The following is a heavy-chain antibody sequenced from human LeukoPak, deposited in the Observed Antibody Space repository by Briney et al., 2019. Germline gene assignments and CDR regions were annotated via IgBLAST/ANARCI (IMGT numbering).Heavy chain of an antibody. V-gene: IGHV4-39*01. CDR1: GGSISSSSYY. CDR2: IYYSGST. CDR3: ASHRITIFGVVIPFDY. J-gene: IGHJ4*02. Sequence: RTSETLSLTCTVSGGSISSSSYYWGWIRQPPGKGLEWIGSIYYSGSTYYNPSLKSRVTISVDMSKNQFSLKLSSVTAADTAVYYCASHRITIFGVVIPFDYWGQGTLVTVSS. D-gene: IGHD3-3*01.